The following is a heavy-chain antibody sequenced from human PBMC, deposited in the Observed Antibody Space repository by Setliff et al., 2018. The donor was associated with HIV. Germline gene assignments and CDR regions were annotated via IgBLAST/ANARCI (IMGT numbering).Heavy chain of an antibody. V-gene: IGHV4-39*01. CDR3: ARQNSGWGVGLYYFDY. J-gene: IGHJ4*02. Sequence: PSETLSLTCTVSGVSVSSGGYYWSWIRQHPGKGLEWIGYVYHTATTYFNPSLKSRITISVDTPNNQFSLKLSSVTAADTALYYCARQNSGWGVGLYYFDYWGQGTLVTVSS. CDR1: GVSVSSGGYY. D-gene: IGHD6-19*01. CDR2: VYHTATT.